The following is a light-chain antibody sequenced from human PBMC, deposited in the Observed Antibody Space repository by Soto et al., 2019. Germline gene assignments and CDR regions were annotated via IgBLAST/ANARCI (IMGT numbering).Light chain of an antibody. CDR3: QQYNRRLS. J-gene: IGKJ4*01. V-gene: IGKV1-33*01. CDR2: AAS. Sequence: DIQMTQSPSSLSASEGDRVTITCQSSHDVSRNLNWFQQKPGEAPQLLIYAASNLERGVPSRFSGSGSGTDFTITISSLQPEDVATDYCQQYNRRLSFGGGTEVEIK. CDR1: HDVSRN.